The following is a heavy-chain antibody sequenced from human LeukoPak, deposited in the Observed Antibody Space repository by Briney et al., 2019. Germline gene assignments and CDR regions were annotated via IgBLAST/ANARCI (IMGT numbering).Heavy chain of an antibody. CDR3: ARAPYGDYLSFDY. Sequence: GGSLRLSCAASGFTFSSYWMSWVRQAPGKGLEWVANIKQDGSEKYYVDSVKGRFTISRDNAKNSLYLQMNSLRAEDTAVYYRARAPYGDYLSFDYWGQGTLVTVSS. D-gene: IGHD4-17*01. J-gene: IGHJ4*02. V-gene: IGHV3-7*01. CDR2: IKQDGSEK. CDR1: GFTFSSYW.